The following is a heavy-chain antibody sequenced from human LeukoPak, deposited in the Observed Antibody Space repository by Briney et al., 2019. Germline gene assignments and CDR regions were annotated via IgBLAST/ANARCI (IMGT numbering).Heavy chain of an antibody. CDR3: ARDFSRGYSYGYPPYYFDY. J-gene: IGHJ4*02. Sequence: PGGSLRLSCAAFGFTFSSYWMSWVRQAPGKGLEWVANIKQDGSEKCYVDSVKGRFTISRDNAKNSLYLQMNSLRAEDTAVYYCARDFSRGYSYGYPPYYFDYWGQGTLVTVSS. D-gene: IGHD5-18*01. V-gene: IGHV3-7*01. CDR2: IKQDGSEK. CDR1: GFTFSSYW.